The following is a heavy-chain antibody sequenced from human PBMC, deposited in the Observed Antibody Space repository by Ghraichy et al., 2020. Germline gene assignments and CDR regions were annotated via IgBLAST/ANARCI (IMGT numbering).Heavy chain of an antibody. Sequence: ETLSLTCTVSGGSISSSSYYWGWIRQPPGKGLEWIGSIYYSGSTYYNPSLKSRVTISVDTSKNQFSLKLSSVTAADTAVYYCARGVRKVPILMRAFDIWGQGTMVTVSS. CDR3: ARGVRKVPILMRAFDI. CDR2: IYYSGST. J-gene: IGHJ3*02. CDR1: GGSISSSSYY. D-gene: IGHD2-8*01. V-gene: IGHV4-39*07.